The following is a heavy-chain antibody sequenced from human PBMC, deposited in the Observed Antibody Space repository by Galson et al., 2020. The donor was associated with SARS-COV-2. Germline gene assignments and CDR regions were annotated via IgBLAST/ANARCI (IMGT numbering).Heavy chain of an antibody. J-gene: IGHJ4*02. CDR3: ARDSQGGNDFNYLLY. D-gene: IGHD3-16*01. V-gene: IGHV1-46*01. CDR2: INPSGGGT. CDR1: GYTFTSYY. Sequence: ASVKVSCKASGYTFTSYYIHWVRQAPGQGLEWMGIINPSGGGTNYAQKFQGRVTMTRDTSTSTGYMELSSLRSEDTAVYYCARDSQGGNDFNYLLYWGQGTLVTVSS.